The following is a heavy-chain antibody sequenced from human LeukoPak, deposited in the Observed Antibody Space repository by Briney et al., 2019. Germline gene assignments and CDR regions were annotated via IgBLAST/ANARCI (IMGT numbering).Heavy chain of an antibody. Sequence: PSQTLSLTCSVSGGSISSGSYYWSWIRQPAGKGLEWIGRIYTSGSTNYNPSLKSRVTMSFDAPNNQFSLRLSSVTAADTAVYYCARVTTGGYYNYWGQGTLVTVSS. V-gene: IGHV4-61*02. J-gene: IGHJ4*02. D-gene: IGHD3-22*01. CDR3: ARVTTGGYYNY. CDR1: GGSISSGSYY. CDR2: IYTSGST.